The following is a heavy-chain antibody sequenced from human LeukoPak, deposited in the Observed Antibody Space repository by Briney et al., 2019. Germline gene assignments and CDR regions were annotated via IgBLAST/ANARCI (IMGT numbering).Heavy chain of an antibody. J-gene: IGHJ4*02. CDR2: ISSSSSTI. CDR1: GFTFSSYS. CDR3: ARGAGTTDY. Sequence: GGSLRLSCAASGFTFSSYSMNWVRQAPGKGLEWVSYISSSSSTIYYADSVKGRFTISRDNAKNSLYLQMNSLRADDTAVYYCARGAGTTDYWGQGTLVTVSS. D-gene: IGHD1-7*01. V-gene: IGHV3-48*01.